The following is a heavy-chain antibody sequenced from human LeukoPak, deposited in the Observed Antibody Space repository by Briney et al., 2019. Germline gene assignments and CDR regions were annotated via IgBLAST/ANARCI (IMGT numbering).Heavy chain of an antibody. CDR2: IKRDGSEK. V-gene: IGHV3-7*01. J-gene: IGHJ6*02. Sequence: SGGSLRLSCAASGFTFSSYWMSWVRQAPGKGLEWVANIKRDGSEKYYVDSVKGRFTISRDNAKNSLYLQMNSLRAEDTAVYYCARDNAGYYYYYGMDVWGQGTTVTVSS. CDR3: ARDNAGYYYYYGMDV. CDR1: GFTFSSYW.